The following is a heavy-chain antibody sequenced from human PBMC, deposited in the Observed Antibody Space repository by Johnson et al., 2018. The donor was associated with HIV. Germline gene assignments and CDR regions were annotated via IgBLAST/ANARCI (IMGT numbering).Heavy chain of an antibody. V-gene: IGHV3-66*01. D-gene: IGHD4-17*01. J-gene: IGHJ3*02. CDR2: FYSGGFT. Sequence: VQLVESGGGWIQPGGVPETLLCSLTFRNCAFQWVRQAPGKGLEWVSVFYSGGFTYYADSVKGRFTISRDNSKNTLYLQMNSLRAEDTAVYYCARGGYGEVFDIWGQGTMVTVSS. CDR1: TFRNCA. CDR3: ARGGYGEVFDI.